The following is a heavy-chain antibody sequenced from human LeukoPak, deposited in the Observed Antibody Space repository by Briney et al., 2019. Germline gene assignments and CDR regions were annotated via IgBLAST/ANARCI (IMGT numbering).Heavy chain of an antibody. CDR2: INPSGGST. V-gene: IGHV1-46*01. D-gene: IGHD3-22*01. CDR1: GYTFTSYY. CDR3: ARDLGYYDSSGYYYAHPYYFDY. J-gene: IGHJ4*02. Sequence: ASVKVSCKASGYTFTSYYMHWVRQAPGQGLEWMGIINPSGGSTSYAQKFQGRVTITADKSTSTAYMELSSLRSEDTAVYYCARDLGYYDSSGYYYAHPYYFDYWGQGTLVTVSS.